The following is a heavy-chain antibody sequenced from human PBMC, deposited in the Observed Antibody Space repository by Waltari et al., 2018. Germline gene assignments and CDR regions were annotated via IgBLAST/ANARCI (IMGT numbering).Heavy chain of an antibody. D-gene: IGHD1-7*01. CDR1: GGSFSGYY. Sequence: QAQLQQWGAGLLKPSETLSLTCAVYGGSFSGYYWSWIRQPPGKGLEWIGEINHSGSTNYNPSLKSRVTISVDTSKNQFSLKLSSVTAADTAVYYCARGLLAYNWNYFAWIDPWGQGTLVTVSS. J-gene: IGHJ5*02. CDR2: INHSGST. CDR3: ARGLLAYNWNYFAWIDP. V-gene: IGHV4-34*01.